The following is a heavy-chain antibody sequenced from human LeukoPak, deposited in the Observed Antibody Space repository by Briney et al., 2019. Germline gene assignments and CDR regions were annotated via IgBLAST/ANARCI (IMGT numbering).Heavy chain of an antibody. Sequence: PETLSLTSTVSGDSRTTHHWNWIRHSPGKRVEWIGKIYRGGNSYYNPSLESLITISIDTSRDQFSLNLNSVTDEDAVIYCWARAVGGWYCSDTACPYYFDLWGQGAPVTVSS. D-gene: IGHD2-15*01. V-gene: IGHV4-4*09. J-gene: IGHJ4*02. CDR1: GDSRTTHH. CDR2: IYRGGNS. CDR3: ARAVGGWYCSDTACPYYFDL.